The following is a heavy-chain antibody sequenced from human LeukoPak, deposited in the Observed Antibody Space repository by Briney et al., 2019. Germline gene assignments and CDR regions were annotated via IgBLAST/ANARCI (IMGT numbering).Heavy chain of an antibody. CDR3: ARDNSVGDIAWWFDP. CDR1: GGTFSSYA. V-gene: IGHV1-46*01. D-gene: IGHD3-16*02. CDR2: INPSGSST. Sequence: ASVKVSCKASGGTFSSYAISWVREAPGQGLEWMGLINPSGSSTLYAQKFQGRVTMTRDMSTTTDYMELSSLRSEDTAVYYCARDNSVGDIAWWFDPWGQGTLVTVSS. J-gene: IGHJ5*02.